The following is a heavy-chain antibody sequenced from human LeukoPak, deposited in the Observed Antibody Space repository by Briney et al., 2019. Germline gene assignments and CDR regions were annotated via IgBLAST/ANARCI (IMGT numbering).Heavy chain of an antibody. CDR2: INHSGST. D-gene: IGHD6-13*01. V-gene: IGHV4-34*01. CDR1: GGSFSGYY. CDR3: ARGSSSAHDY. Sequence: SETLSLTCAVYGGSFSGYYWSWIRQPPGKGLEWIGEINHSGSTDYNPSLKSRVTISVDTSKNQFSLKLSSVTAADTAVYYCARGSSSAHDYWGQGTLVTVSS. J-gene: IGHJ4*02.